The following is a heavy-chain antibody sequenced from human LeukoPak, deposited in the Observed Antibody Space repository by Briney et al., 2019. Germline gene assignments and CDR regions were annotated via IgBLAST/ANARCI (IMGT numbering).Heavy chain of an antibody. CDR3: ARAADLVRGVVGTFNI. CDR2: IYYSGST. Sequence: SETLSLTCSVSGGSIKTYYWSWIRQPAGKGLEWIGRIYYSGSTYYNPSLKSRVTISVDTSKNQFSLKLSSVTAADTAMYYCARAADLVRGVVGTFNIWSQGTMVTVSS. CDR1: GGSIKTYY. V-gene: IGHV4-4*07. D-gene: IGHD3-10*01. J-gene: IGHJ3*02.